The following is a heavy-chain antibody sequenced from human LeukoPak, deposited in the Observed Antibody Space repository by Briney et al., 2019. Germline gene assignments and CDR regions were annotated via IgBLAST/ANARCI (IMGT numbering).Heavy chain of an antibody. Sequence: AGGSLRLSCAASGFTFSSYGMHWVRQAPGKGLEWVSSISSSSSYIYYADSVKGRFTISRDNAKNSLYLQMNSLRAEDTAVYYCARATVVSPNYWGQGTLVTVSS. V-gene: IGHV3-21*04. CDR1: GFTFSSYG. CDR3: ARATVVSPNY. J-gene: IGHJ4*02. D-gene: IGHD4-23*01. CDR2: ISSSSSYI.